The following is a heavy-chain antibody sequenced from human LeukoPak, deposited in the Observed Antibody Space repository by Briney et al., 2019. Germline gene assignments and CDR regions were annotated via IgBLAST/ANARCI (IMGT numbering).Heavy chain of an antibody. CDR3: ARGEKYYYDSGVFDY. CDR2: IIPIFGTA. Sequence: ASVKVSCKASGGTFSSYAISWVRQAPGQGLEWMGGIIPIFGTANYAQKFQGRVTITADESTSTAYMELSSLRSEDTAVYYCARGEKYYYDSGVFDYWGQGTLVTVSS. J-gene: IGHJ4*02. CDR1: GGTFSSYA. D-gene: IGHD3-22*01. V-gene: IGHV1-69*13.